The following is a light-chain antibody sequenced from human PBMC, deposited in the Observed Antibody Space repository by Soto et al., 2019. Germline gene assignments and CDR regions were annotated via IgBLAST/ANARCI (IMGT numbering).Light chain of an antibody. Sequence: QSVLTQPPSVSGAPGQMVTISCTGSSSNIGAGYDVHWYQQLPGTAPKLLIYGNSNRPSGVPDRFSGSKSGTSASLAITGLQAEDEADYYCQPYDSSLSGFYVFGTGTKVTVL. CDR3: QPYDSSLSGFYV. CDR1: SSNIGAGYD. J-gene: IGLJ1*01. CDR2: GNS. V-gene: IGLV1-40*01.